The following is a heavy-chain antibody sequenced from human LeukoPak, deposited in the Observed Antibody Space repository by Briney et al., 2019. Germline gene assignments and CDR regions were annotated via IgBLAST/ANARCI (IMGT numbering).Heavy chain of an antibody. CDR1: GYTFTGYY. CDR2: INPNSGDT. D-gene: IGHD6-13*01. Sequence: ASVTVSCMASGYTFTGYYMHWVRQAPGQGLEWMGWINPNSGDTSYEQKFQGRVTMTKETSISTAYMELNSLTSDDTAAYYCARGRKMAAAGTESPALFDYWGQGTLVAVSS. CDR3: ARGRKMAAAGTESPALFDY. V-gene: IGHV1-2*02. J-gene: IGHJ4*02.